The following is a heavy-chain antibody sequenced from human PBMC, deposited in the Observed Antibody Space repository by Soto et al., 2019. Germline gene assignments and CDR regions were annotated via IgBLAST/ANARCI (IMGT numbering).Heavy chain of an antibody. CDR3: ARVHGSGSYFAFEV. CDR2: ISAFNGNT. J-gene: IGHJ3*01. CDR1: GYTFTQYG. V-gene: IGHV1-18*01. Sequence: QVQLVQSGAEGKKPGASVKVSCKASGYTFTQYGISWVRQAPGQGLAWMGWISAFNGNTKYVENSQDRVTMTPDTPTNKSYMELRSLKSDDTAMYYCARVHGSGSYFAFEVWGQGTMVTVSS. D-gene: IGHD3-10*01.